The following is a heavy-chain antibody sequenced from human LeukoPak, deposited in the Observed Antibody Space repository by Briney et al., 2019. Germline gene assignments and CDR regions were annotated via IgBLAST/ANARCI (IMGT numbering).Heavy chain of an antibody. Sequence: GSLRLSCAASGFTFSSYAMHWVRQAPGKGLEWVAVISYDGSNKYYADSVKGRFTISRDNSKNTLYLQMNSLRAEDTAVYYCARAAGPWGQGTLVTVSS. CDR2: ISYDGSNK. CDR3: ARAAGP. V-gene: IGHV3-30-3*01. J-gene: IGHJ5*02. CDR1: GFTFSSYA. D-gene: IGHD6-19*01.